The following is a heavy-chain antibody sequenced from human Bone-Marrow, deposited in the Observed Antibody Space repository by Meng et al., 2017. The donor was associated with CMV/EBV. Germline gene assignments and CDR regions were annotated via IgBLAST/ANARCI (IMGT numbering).Heavy chain of an antibody. CDR2: ISDRGRT. D-gene: IGHD1-1*01. Sequence: SETLSLTCTVSGGSISSYYWSWIRQPPGKALEWIGYISDRGRTNYNPSLRSRVTMSVDTSKNHFSLKLSSLTAADTAMYHCARNLEMGRFDPWGQGTLVTVSS. V-gene: IGHV4-59*01. CDR1: GGSISSYY. J-gene: IGHJ5*02. CDR3: ARNLEMGRFDP.